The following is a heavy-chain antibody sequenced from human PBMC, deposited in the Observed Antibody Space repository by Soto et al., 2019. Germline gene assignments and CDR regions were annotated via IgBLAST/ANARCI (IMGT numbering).Heavy chain of an antibody. D-gene: IGHD7-27*01. CDR2: IGNAGDT. CDR3: VRVANPGYYDY. V-gene: IGHV3-13*01. Sequence: PGGSLRLSCAASVFTFTNYDIPVVRQGSGKPLDWVSGIGNAGDTFYPDSLTGRFSVSRENAKNSLFLQMNSLISGDTGVYYCVRVANPGYYDYWGQGILVNVYS. J-gene: IGHJ4*02. CDR1: VFTFTNYD.